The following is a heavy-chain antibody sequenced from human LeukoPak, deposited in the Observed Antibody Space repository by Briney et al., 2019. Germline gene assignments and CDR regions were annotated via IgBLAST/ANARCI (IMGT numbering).Heavy chain of an antibody. CDR2: INPSGGST. CDR1: GYTFTSYY. J-gene: IGHJ4*02. Sequence: VASVKVSCKASGYTFTSYYMHWVRQAPGQGLEWMGIINPSGGSTSYAQKFQGRVTMTRDTSTSTVYMELSSLRSEDTAVYYCARDGGSMVRGVDVDYWGQGTLVTVSS. CDR3: ARDGGSMVRGVDVDY. V-gene: IGHV1-46*01. D-gene: IGHD3-10*01.